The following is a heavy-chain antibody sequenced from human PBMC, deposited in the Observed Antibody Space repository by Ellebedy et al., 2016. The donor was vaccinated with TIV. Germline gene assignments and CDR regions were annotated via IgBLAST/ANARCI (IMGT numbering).Heavy chain of an antibody. D-gene: IGHD6-19*01. CDR1: GFTFSSHY. V-gene: IGHV3-13*01. CDR2: ITSAGDT. Sequence: GESLKISCAASGFTFSSHYMHWVRQPTGKGLEWVLGITSAGDTYYLGSVKGRFIISRDSAKNSLYLQMNSLRAEDTAVYYCARSRSSGWLHTPDYWGQGTLVIVSS. J-gene: IGHJ4*02. CDR3: ARSRSSGWLHTPDY.